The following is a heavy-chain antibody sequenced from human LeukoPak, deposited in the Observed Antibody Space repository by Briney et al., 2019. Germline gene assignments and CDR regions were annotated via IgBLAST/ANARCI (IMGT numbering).Heavy chain of an antibody. CDR2: IYYSGST. Sequence: PSETLSLTCTVSGGPISSYYWSWIRQPPGKGLEWIGYIYYSGSTNYNPSLKSRVTISVDTSKNQFSLKLSSVTAADTAVYYCARNYYGSGSYYNGNWFDPWGQGTLVTVSS. D-gene: IGHD3-10*01. V-gene: IGHV4-59*08. CDR3: ARNYYGSGSYYNGNWFDP. CDR1: GGPISSYY. J-gene: IGHJ5*02.